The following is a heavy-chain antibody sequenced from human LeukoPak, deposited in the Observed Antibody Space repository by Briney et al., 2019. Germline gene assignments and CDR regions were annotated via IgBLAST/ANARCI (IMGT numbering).Heavy chain of an antibody. CDR2: MNPNSGNT. Sequence: GASVKVSCKASGGTFSSYAISWVRQAPGQGLEWMGWMNPNSGNTGYAQKFQGRVTMTRNTSISTAYMELSSLRSEDTAVYYCARNALRDDAFDIWGQGTMVTVSS. CDR1: GGTFSSYA. V-gene: IGHV1-8*02. CDR3: ARNALRDDAFDI. J-gene: IGHJ3*02.